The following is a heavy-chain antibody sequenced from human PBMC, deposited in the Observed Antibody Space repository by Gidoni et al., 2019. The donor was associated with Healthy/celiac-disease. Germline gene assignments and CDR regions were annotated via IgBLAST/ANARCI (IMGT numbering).Heavy chain of an antibody. Sequence: QAQLQQWGAGLLKPSATLSLTCAVYGGSFSGYYWSWIRQPPGKGLEWIGEINHSGSTNYNPSLKSRVTISVDTSKNQFSLKLSSVTAADTAVYYCARGGYGSGSYSIYWGQGTLVTVSS. CDR3: ARGGYGSGSYSIY. V-gene: IGHV4-34*01. CDR2: INHSGST. D-gene: IGHD3-10*01. CDR1: GGSFSGYY. J-gene: IGHJ4*02.